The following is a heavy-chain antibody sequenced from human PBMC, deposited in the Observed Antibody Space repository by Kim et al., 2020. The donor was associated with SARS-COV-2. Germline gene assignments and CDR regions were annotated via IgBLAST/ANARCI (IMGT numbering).Heavy chain of an antibody. D-gene: IGHD2-15*01. V-gene: IGHV3-7*01. J-gene: IGHJ4*02. CDR2: INQDGSEK. Sequence: GGSLRLSCAASGFTFSNNLMTWVRQAPGKGLAWVASINQDGSEKRYVDSVKGRFTVSRDSAKNSLYLQMNSLSAEDTAIYYCARDSGRREDSWGRGGLVT. CDR1: GFTFSNNL. CDR3: ARDSGRREDS.